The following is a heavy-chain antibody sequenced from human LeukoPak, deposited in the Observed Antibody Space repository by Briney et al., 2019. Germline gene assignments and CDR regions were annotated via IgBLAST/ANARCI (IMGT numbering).Heavy chain of an antibody. D-gene: IGHD1-26*01. CDR2: IKQDESEI. V-gene: IGHV3-7*01. CDR1: GFTFSDYW. CDR3: ARDKIVGPTTLDY. Sequence: GGSLRLSCAAAGFTFSDYWMSWVRQAPEKGLEWVANIKQDESEIYYVDSVKGRFTISRDNAKSSLYLQMNSLRTDDTAVYYCARDKIVGPTTLDYWGQGTLVTVSS. J-gene: IGHJ4*02.